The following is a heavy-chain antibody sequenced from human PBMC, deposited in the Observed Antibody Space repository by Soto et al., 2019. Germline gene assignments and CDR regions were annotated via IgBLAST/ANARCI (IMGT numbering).Heavy chain of an antibody. J-gene: IGHJ4*02. CDR3: AKRTSGTTWGESDY. CDR1: GYIFSDYG. Sequence: QVQVMQSGAEVKKPGDSVKVSCKTFGYIFSDYGINWVRQAPGQGLEWMGWISGYSGNANLAQKFQGRVTMTTDKSTRTAYMELRRLRSDDTAVYYCAKRTSGTTWGESDYWGQGTLVTVSS. CDR2: ISGYSGNA. V-gene: IGHV1-18*04. D-gene: IGHD4-17*01.